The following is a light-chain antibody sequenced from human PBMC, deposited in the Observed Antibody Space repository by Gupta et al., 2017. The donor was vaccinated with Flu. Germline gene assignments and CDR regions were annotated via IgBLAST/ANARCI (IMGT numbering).Light chain of an antibody. CDR1: QSIKYY. CDR2: IET. CDR3: QRNVGTRTHT. J-gene: IGKJ2*01. V-gene: IGKV1-39*01. Sequence: DIQMPQSPSSLSASVGATVPITCRASQSIKYYLNWYQYKPGPAPKLVMYIETKLRRGAPARFSGSGYGTDFTLTISGRQPDDSATYFCQRNVGTRTHTFGEGTQVEVK.